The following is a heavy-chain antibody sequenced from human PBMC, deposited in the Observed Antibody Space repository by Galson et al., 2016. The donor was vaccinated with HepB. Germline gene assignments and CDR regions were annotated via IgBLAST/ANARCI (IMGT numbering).Heavy chain of an antibody. CDR3: ARHVLSIAATGTPWFDP. J-gene: IGHJ5*02. CDR1: NYSINSGYY. Sequence: ETLSLTCAVSNYSINSGYYWGWIRQPPGKGLEWIGYIYHNGNSFYNPSLKSRVTISVDKSKNQFSLKVTSVTAADTAVYYCARHVLSIAATGTPWFDPWGQGALVTVSS. V-gene: IGHV4-38-2*01. D-gene: IGHD6-13*01. CDR2: IYHNGNS.